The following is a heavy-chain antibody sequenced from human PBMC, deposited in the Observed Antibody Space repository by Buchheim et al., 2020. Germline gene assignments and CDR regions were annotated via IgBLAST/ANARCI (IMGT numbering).Heavy chain of an antibody. CDR3: ARGTGSYGRYYYYGMDV. Sequence: QVQLQQWGAGLLKPSETLSLTCTVYGGSFTGNYWYWIRQSPGKGLEWIGGLDHGGDTNYNPSLKSRVTISVDTSKNQFSLKLSSVTAADTAVYYCARGTGSYGRYYYYGMDVWGQGTT. CDR2: LDHGGDT. J-gene: IGHJ6*02. CDR1: GGSFTGNY. D-gene: IGHD1-26*01. V-gene: IGHV4-34*01.